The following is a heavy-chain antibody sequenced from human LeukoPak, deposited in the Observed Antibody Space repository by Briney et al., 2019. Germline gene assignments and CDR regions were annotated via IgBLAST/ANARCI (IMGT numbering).Heavy chain of an antibody. CDR1: GFTFSSYG. D-gene: IGHD3-10*01. J-gene: IGHJ4*02. CDR2: IWYDGSNK. V-gene: IGHV3-33*01. Sequence: PGRSLRLSCAASGFTFSSYGMHWVRQAPGKGLEWVAVIWYDGSNKYYADSVKGRFTISRDNSKNTLYLQMNSLRAEDTAVYYCARDNYHGSGSYSYYFDYWGQGTLVTVSS. CDR3: ARDNYHGSGSYSYYFDY.